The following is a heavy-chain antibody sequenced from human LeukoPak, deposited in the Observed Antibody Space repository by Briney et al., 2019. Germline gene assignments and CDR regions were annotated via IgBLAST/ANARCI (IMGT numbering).Heavy chain of an antibody. CDR1: GYSFTSYY. D-gene: IGHD5-24*01. CDR3: GRGDMATIYIDS. V-gene: IGHV1-46*01. J-gene: IGHJ4*02. Sequence: ASVKVSCKASGYSFTSYYIHWVRQAPAQRLECVGLISPSAGTTTYSQKFWGRLTMTRDTSTSTVYMELSGLTSEDTAVYYCGRGDMATIYIDSWGRGTLVTVSS. CDR2: ISPSAGTT.